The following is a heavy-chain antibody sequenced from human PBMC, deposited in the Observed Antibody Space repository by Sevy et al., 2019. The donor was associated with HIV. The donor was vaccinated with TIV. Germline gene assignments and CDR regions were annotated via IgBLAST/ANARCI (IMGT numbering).Heavy chain of an antibody. Sequence: GGSLRLSCAASGFTFDDYTMHWVRQPPGKGLEWVSLFSWDGGSTYYPDSVKGRFTISRENSKNSLYLQMNSLRTEDTALYYCAKDATDCSSTSCYYDYWGQGTLVTVSS. CDR3: AKDATDCSSTSCYYDY. J-gene: IGHJ4*02. D-gene: IGHD2-2*01. CDR1: GFTFDDYT. CDR2: FSWDGGST. V-gene: IGHV3-43*01.